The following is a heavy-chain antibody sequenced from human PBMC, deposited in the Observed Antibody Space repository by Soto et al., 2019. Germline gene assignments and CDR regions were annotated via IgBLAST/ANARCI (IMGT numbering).Heavy chain of an antibody. CDR1: GYSFSNYY. CDR3: TGAPGYGDYARWFDP. D-gene: IGHD4-17*01. J-gene: IGHJ5*02. Sequence: QVQLVQSGAEMKRPGASVKISCKASGYSFSNYYIHWVRQAPGQGPQWLGIINPRGGSTSYAQNFQGRVTMTRDTSTSTVYMELSSLRSDDTAVYYCTGAPGYGDYARWFDPWGQGTLVTVSS. V-gene: IGHV1-46*03. CDR2: INPRGGST.